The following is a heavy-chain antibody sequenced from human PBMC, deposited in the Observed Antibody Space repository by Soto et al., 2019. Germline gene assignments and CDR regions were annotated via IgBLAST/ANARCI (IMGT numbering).Heavy chain of an antibody. CDR1: GGSFTDYY. D-gene: IGHD3-22*01. Sequence: QVRLPQWGAGLLKPSEPLSLTCAVYGGSFTDYYWSWIRQPPGKGREWIGEINHSGDTNYNPSLKSRVTISVDTSKNQFSLKLISVTAADTAVYYCARNYYDSGRFGLDPWGQGTQVTVSS. V-gene: IGHV4-34*01. CDR3: ARNYYDSGRFGLDP. J-gene: IGHJ5*02. CDR2: INHSGDT.